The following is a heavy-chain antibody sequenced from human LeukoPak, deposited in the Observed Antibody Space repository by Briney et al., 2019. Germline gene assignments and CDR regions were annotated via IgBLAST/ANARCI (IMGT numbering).Heavy chain of an antibody. CDR2: IIPIFGTA. J-gene: IGHJ6*03. CDR3: ARDSTGPGYYGSGSYGAYYYMDV. D-gene: IGHD3-10*01. Sequence: GASVKVSCKASGGTFSSYAISWVRQAPGQGLEWMGGIIPIFGTANYAQKFQGRVTITADESTSTAYMELSSLRSEDTAVYYCARDSTGPGYYGSGSYGAYYYMDVWGKGTTVTVSS. V-gene: IGHV1-69*13. CDR1: GGTFSSYA.